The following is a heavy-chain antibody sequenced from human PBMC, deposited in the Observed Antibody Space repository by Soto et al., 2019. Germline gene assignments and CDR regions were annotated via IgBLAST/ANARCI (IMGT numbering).Heavy chain of an antibody. CDR2: INSDGSST. J-gene: IGHJ6*02. Sequence: PGGSLRLSCAASGFTFSSYWMHWVRQAPGKGLVWVSRINSDGSSTSYADSVKGRFTISRDNAKNTLYLQMNSLRAEDTAVYYCASSRVYFSYYYGMDVWGQGTTVTVSS. D-gene: IGHD2-21*01. V-gene: IGHV3-74*01. CDR1: GFTFSSYW. CDR3: ASSRVYFSYYYGMDV.